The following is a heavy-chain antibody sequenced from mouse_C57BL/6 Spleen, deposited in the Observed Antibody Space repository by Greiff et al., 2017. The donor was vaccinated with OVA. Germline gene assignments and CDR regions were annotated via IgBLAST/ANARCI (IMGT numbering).Heavy chain of an antibody. J-gene: IGHJ2*01. CDR3: AISGFINSVVDY. CDR2: IYPGSGST. D-gene: IGHD1-1*01. CDR1: GYTFTSYW. V-gene: IGHV1-55*01. Sequence: QVHVKQSGAELVKPGASVKMSCKASGYTFTSYWITWVKQRPGQGLEWIGDIYPGSGSTNYNEKFKSKATLTVDTSSSTAYMQLSSLTSEDSAVYYCAISGFINSVVDYWGQGTTLTVSS.